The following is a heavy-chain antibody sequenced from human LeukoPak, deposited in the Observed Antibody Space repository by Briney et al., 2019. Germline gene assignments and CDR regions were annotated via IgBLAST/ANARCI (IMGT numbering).Heavy chain of an antibody. J-gene: IGHJ4*02. Sequence: SETLSLTCTVSGGSISSSGHSWGWIRQPPGKGLEWVGSIYYSGNTYYNPSLKSRVTISVDTSKNQFSLKLSPVTVADAALYYCARGYGWGSYATFDYWGQGTLVTVSS. CDR1: GGSISSSGHS. CDR3: ARGYGWGSYATFDY. CDR2: IYYSGNT. D-gene: IGHD3-10*01. V-gene: IGHV4-39*07.